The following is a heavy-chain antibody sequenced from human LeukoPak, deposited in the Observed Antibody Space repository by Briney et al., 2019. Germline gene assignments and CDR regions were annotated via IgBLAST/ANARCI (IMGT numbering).Heavy chain of an antibody. CDR1: GFTFRTYI. D-gene: IGHD4/OR15-4a*01. Sequence: GGSLRLSCTASGFTFRTYIMAWVRQVPGKGLEWISALSGDAMTTYYAVPVKGRFTISRDNFRNTLTLQMDSLRADDSAVYYCAKDASPYSNYAVRWFDPWGQGTLVTVSS. CDR2: LSGDAMTT. J-gene: IGHJ5*02. CDR3: AKDASPYSNYAVRWFDP. V-gene: IGHV3-23*01.